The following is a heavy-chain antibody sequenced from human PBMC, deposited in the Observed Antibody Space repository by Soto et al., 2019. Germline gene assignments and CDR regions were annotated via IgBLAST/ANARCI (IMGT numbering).Heavy chain of an antibody. V-gene: IGHV3-21*06. J-gene: IGHJ4*02. CDR1: GFTFTRYS. Sequence: GGSLRLSCAASGFTFTRYSMNGVRQAPGEGLEWVSSISSTTNYIYYGDSMKGRFTISRDNGKNSLYLEIHSLRAEDTAVYYCARESEDLTSNFDYWGQGTLVTVSS. CDR2: ISSTTNYI. CDR3: ARESEDLTSNFDY.